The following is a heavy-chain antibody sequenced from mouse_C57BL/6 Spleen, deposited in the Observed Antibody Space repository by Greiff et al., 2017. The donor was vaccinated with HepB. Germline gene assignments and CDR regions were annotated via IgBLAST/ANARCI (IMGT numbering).Heavy chain of an antibody. V-gene: IGHV5-4*01. CDR2: ISDGGSYT. Sequence: EVQLVESGGGLVKPGGSLKLSCAASGFTFSSYAMSWVRQTPEKRLEWVATISDGGSYTYYPDNVKGRFTISRDNPKNNLYLQMSHLKSEDTAMYYCARERYGNYLWDYWGQGTSVTVSS. D-gene: IGHD2-1*01. J-gene: IGHJ4*01. CDR3: ARERYGNYLWDY. CDR1: GFTFSSYA.